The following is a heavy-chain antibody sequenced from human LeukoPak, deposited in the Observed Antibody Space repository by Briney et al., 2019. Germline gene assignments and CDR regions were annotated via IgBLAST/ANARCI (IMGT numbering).Heavy chain of an antibody. Sequence: ESGGSLRLSCAASGSTFSSYWMSWVRQAPGKGLEWVANIKQDGSEKYYVDSVKGRFTISRDNAKNSLYLQMNSLRAEDTAVYYCAREGIVVAATDYWGQGTLATVSS. J-gene: IGHJ4*02. V-gene: IGHV3-7*01. CDR1: GSTFSSYW. CDR2: IKQDGSEK. D-gene: IGHD6-19*01. CDR3: AREGIVVAATDY.